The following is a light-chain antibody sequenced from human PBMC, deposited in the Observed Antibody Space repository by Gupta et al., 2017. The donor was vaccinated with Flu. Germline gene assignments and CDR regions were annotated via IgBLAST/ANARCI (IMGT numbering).Light chain of an antibody. CDR3: QSYDTSLSGDG. J-gene: IGLJ1*01. V-gene: IGLV1-40*01. Sequence: QSVLTQPLSVSGAPGQAVSVSCTGSNSNIGAGYDVHWYQQLPGRAPRLPSFANTNRPSGVPGRFPGSNSGTSASLAITGLQAEDEADYDGQSYDTSLSGDGFGTGKKVTVL. CDR1: NSNIGAGYD. CDR2: ANT.